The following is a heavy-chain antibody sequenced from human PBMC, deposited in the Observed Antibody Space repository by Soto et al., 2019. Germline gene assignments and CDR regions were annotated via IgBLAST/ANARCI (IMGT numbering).Heavy chain of an antibody. D-gene: IGHD6-13*01. CDR2: ISAYNGNT. CDR3: ARVITGYSSSFYGMDV. CDR1: GYTFTSYG. V-gene: IGHV1-18*04. Sequence: GASVKFSCKASGYTFTSYGISWVRQAPGQGLEWMGWISAYNGNTNYAQKLQGRVTMTTDTSTSTAYMELRSLRSDDTAVYYCARVITGYSSSFYGMDVWGQGTTVTVSS. J-gene: IGHJ6*02.